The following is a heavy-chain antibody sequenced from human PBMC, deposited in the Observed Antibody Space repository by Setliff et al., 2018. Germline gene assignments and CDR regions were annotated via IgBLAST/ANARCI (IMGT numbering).Heavy chain of an antibody. CDR3: AKEHVVISFVNNVHHHYGMDV. Sequence: TLSLTCTVSGSSLRSGSAYWGWLRQSAGKGLEWIGRVYTDGTTNYSPSLKSRVTISADTSKNHFSLRMTSVTAADTAVYFCAKEHVVISFVNNVHHHYGMDVWGQGTTVTVSS. CDR2: VYTDGTT. J-gene: IGHJ6*02. D-gene: IGHD2-21*01. CDR1: GSSLRSGSAY. V-gene: IGHV4-61*02.